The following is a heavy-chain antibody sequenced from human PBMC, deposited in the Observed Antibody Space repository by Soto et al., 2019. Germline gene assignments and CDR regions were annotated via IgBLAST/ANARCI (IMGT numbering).Heavy chain of an antibody. D-gene: IGHD3-3*01. CDR3: ARGTLNYDFWGGYYSDYYYYGMDV. CDR2: INHSGST. V-gene: IGHV4-34*01. CDR1: GGSFSGYY. Sequence: PSETLSLTCAVYGGSFSGYYWSWIRQPPGKGLEWIGEINHSGSTNYNPSLKSRVTISVDTSKNQFSLKLSSVTAADTAVYYCARGTLNYDFWGGYYSDYYYYGMDVWGQGTTVTVSS. J-gene: IGHJ6*02.